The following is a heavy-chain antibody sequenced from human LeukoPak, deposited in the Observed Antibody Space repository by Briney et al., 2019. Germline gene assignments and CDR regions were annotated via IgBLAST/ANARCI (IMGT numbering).Heavy chain of an antibody. Sequence: GGSLRLSCAASGFTFSSYAMSWVRQAPGKGLEWVANIKQDGSEKYYVDSVKGRFTISRDNAKNSLYLQMNSLRAEDTAVYYCARDGIAVAGPYFDYWGQGTLVTVSS. D-gene: IGHD6-19*01. CDR1: GFTFSSYA. V-gene: IGHV3-7*03. J-gene: IGHJ4*02. CDR3: ARDGIAVAGPYFDY. CDR2: IKQDGSEK.